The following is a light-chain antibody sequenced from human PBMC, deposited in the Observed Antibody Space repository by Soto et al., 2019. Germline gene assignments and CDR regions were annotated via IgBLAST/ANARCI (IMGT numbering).Light chain of an antibody. CDR2: AES. CDR3: LQHNTYPFT. J-gene: IGKJ3*01. Sequence: DIQMTQSPSSLSASVGDRVTITFRASQGMGIYLGWYQQKPGKAPKSLIYAESSLEGGVPSRFRGSGSGTEFTLTISSLQPEDFAILYCLQHNTYPFTFGPGTKVDIK. CDR1: QGMGIY. V-gene: IGKV1-17*01.